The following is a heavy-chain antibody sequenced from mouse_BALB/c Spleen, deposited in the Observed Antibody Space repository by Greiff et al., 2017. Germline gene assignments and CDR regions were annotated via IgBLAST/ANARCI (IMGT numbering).Heavy chain of an antibody. CDR2: ISSGGSYT. V-gene: IGHV5-6*01. CDR1: GFTFSSYG. Sequence: EVKVVESGGDLVKPGGSLKLSCAASGFTFSSYGMSWVRQTPDKRLEWVATISSGGSYTYYPDSVKGRFTISRDNAKNTLYLQMSSLKSEDTAMYYCARHPIYYDFPYWYFDVWGAGTTVTVSS. J-gene: IGHJ1*01. CDR3: ARHPIYYDFPYWYFDV. D-gene: IGHD2-4*01.